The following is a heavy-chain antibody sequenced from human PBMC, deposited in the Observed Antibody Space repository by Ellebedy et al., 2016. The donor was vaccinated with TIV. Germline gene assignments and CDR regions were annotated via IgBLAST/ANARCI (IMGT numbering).Heavy chain of an antibody. CDR3: AIDPSTAASY. CDR1: GFMFSLYG. D-gene: IGHD6-25*01. V-gene: IGHV3-23*01. J-gene: IGHJ4*02. Sequence: GGSLRLXXAASGFMFSLYGLTWVRQAPGKGLEWVSTIAPRSLDTHYADSVKGRFTISRDDSKNRLYLQMDSLRAEDTAVYYCAIDPSTAASYWGQGTLVTVSS. CDR2: IAPRSLDT.